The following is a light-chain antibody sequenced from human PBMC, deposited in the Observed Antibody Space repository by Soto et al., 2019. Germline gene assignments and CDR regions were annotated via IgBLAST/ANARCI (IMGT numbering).Light chain of an antibody. CDR3: CSYAGSYVWV. J-gene: IGLJ3*02. V-gene: IGLV2-11*01. Sequence: QSALTQPHSVSGSPGQSVSISCTGTTSDVGSYNYVSWYQQHPGKAPRLMIYDVRKRPSGVPDRFSGSKSGNTASLTISGLRAEDEADYYCCSYAGSYVWVFGGGTKVTVL. CDR1: TSDVGSYNY. CDR2: DVR.